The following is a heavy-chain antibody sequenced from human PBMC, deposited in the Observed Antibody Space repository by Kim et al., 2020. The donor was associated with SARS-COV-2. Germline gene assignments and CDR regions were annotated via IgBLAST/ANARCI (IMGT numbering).Heavy chain of an antibody. V-gene: IGHV1-18*01. CDR3: ARDAVGLAAQD. Sequence: ASVKVSCQASGYPFKTFGIVWVRQTPGQGLEWMGWSSPQNGNTEDAQNLQGRVTMTIDTSTTTAYIELSDLTFHDTAVYYCARDAVGLAAQDLGQGTLVT. CDR2: SSPQNGNT. CDR1: GYPFKTFG. J-gene: IGHJ1*01. D-gene: IGHD3-16*01.